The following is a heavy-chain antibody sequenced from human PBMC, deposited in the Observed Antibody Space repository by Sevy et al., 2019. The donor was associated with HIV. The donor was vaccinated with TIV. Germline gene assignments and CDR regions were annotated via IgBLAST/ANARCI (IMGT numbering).Heavy chain of an antibody. J-gene: IGHJ5*02. V-gene: IGHV4-59*01. Sequence: SQTLSLTCTVSGASISSNYCSWIRQPPGKGLEWIGHIYYGGSTNYNPSLRSRVTISVDTSKNQFSLNLSSVTPADTAVYYCARPGGDCAGGSCRGWLDPWGRGTLVTVSS. CDR2: IYYGGST. D-gene: IGHD2-15*01. CDR1: GASISSNY. CDR3: ARPGGDCAGGSCRGWLDP.